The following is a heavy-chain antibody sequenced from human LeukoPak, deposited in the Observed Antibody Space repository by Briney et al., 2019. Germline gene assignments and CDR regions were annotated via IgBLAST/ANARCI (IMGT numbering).Heavy chain of an antibody. CDR1: GGSVSSGNYY. D-gene: IGHD3-22*01. J-gene: IGHJ4*02. Sequence: SETLSLTCTVSGGSVSSGNYYWSWIRQPPGKGLEWIGYIYNSGSTNYNPSLKSRVTISVDTSKNQFSLKLSSMTAADTAMYYCARDPSGYFNYWGQGTLATVSS. CDR2: IYNSGST. CDR3: ARDPSGYFNY. V-gene: IGHV4-61*01.